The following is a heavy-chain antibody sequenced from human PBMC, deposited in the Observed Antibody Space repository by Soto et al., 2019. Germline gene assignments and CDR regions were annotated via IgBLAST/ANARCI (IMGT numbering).Heavy chain of an antibody. D-gene: IGHD4-4*01. V-gene: IGHV1-2*02. CDR1: GYTFTGYY. Sequence: ASVKVSCKASGYTFTGYYMHWVRQAPGQGLEWMGWINPNSGGTNYAQKFQGRVTMTRDTYISTAYMELSRLRSDDTAVYYCAATTVTSPLYGMDVWGQGTTVTVS. J-gene: IGHJ6*02. CDR3: AATTVTSPLYGMDV. CDR2: INPNSGGT.